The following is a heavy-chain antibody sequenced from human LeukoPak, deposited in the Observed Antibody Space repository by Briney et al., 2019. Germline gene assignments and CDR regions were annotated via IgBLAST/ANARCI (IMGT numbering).Heavy chain of an antibody. CDR1: GGSISSYY. D-gene: IGHD3-10*01. J-gene: IGHJ4*02. Sequence: SETLSLTCTVSGGSISSYYWSWIRQPPGKGLEWIGYIYYSGSTNYNPSLKSRVTISVDTSKNQFSLKLSSVTAADTAVYYCARLRGSGSYLGGLVFDYWGQGTLVTLSS. CDR2: IYYSGST. CDR3: ARLRGSGSYLGGLVFDY. V-gene: IGHV4-59*08.